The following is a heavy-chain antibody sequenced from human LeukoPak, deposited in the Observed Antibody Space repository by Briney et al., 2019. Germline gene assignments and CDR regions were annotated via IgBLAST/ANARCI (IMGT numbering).Heavy chain of an antibody. D-gene: IGHD3-10*01. V-gene: IGHV4-38-2*02. CDR3: ARSLWFGEPLDY. J-gene: IGHJ4*02. CDR2: IYHSGST. Sequence: SETLSLTCTVSGYSISSGYYWGWIRQPPGKGLGWIGSIYHSGSTYYNPSLKSRVTISVDTSKNQFSLKLSSVTAADTAVYYCARSLWFGEPLDYWGQGTLVTVSS. CDR1: GYSISSGYY.